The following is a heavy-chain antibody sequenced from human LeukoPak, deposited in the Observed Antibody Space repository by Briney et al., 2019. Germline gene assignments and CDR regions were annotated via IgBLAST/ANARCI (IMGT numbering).Heavy chain of an antibody. D-gene: IGHD1-1*01. Sequence: GGSLRLSCAASGFTFNNYAMSWVRQSPGKGLEWVSAISDNGGDPKYADSVKGRFTISKDNLKNTLYLQMNSQRAEDTGIYYCGKDWKVDYWGQGTLVTVSS. CDR2: ISDNGGDP. CDR1: GFTFNNYA. CDR3: GKDWKVDY. V-gene: IGHV3-23*01. J-gene: IGHJ4*02.